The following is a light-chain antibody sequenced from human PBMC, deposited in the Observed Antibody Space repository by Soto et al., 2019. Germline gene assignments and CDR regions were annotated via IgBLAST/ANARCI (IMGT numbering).Light chain of an antibody. CDR1: QSVSSSY. V-gene: IGKV3-20*01. CDR2: GAY. CDR3: QKYGSSTRT. J-gene: IGKJ1*01. Sequence: EIVLTQSPGTLSLSPGERATLSCRASQSVSSSYLAWYQQKPGQAPRLLIYGAYSRATSIPDRFSGSGSGTDFTLTIIKLEPEDFAVYYCQKYGSSTRTFGQGTKVEIK.